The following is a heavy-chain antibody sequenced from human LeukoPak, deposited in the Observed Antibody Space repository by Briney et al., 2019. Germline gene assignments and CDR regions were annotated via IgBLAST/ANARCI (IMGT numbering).Heavy chain of an antibody. J-gene: IGHJ6*02. CDR1: GGSISSGGYY. V-gene: IGHV4-31*03. CDR2: IYYSGST. CDR3: ARDTTTYYGTDV. D-gene: IGHD4-11*01. Sequence: PSETLSLTCTVSGGSISSGGYYWSWIRQHPGKGLEWIGYIYYSGSTYYNPSLKSRVTISVDTSKNQFSLKLSSVTAADTAVYYCARDTTTYYGTDVWGQGTTVTVSS.